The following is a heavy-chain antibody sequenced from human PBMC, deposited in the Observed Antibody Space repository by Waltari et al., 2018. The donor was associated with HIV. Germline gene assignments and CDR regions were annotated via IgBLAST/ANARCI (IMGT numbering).Heavy chain of an antibody. J-gene: IGHJ5*02. CDR1: GYTFTSYY. D-gene: IGHD3-16*02. CDR2: INPSGGST. Sequence: GYTFTSYYMHWVRQAPGQGLEWMGIINPSGGSTSYAQKFQGRVTMTRDTSTSTVYMELSSLRSEDTAVYYCARAGWSLGELSWNWFDPWGQGTLVTVSS. CDR3: ARAGWSLGELSWNWFDP. V-gene: IGHV1-46*01.